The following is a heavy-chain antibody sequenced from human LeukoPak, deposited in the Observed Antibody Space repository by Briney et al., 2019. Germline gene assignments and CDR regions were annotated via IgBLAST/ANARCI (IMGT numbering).Heavy chain of an antibody. D-gene: IGHD3-9*01. Sequence: SVKVSSKPSLYTFTFYVFNTVPESPGPEVKGLGWLSANSVGTNYAQKCQGRLTMTRDTSISTVYMELSKLRSDDTAVYDCARGDTLVLRYPSPYYYMDVWGKETTVTDSS. CDR3: ARGDTLVLRYPSPYYYMDV. CDR2: LSANSVGT. V-gene: IGHV1-2*02. J-gene: IGHJ6*03. CDR1: LYTFTFYV.